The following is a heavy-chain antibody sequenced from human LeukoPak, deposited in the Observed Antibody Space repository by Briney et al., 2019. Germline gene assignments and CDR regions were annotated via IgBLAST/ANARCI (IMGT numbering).Heavy chain of an antibody. Sequence: ASVKVSCKASGYTFTSYGISWVRQAPGQGLEWMGWINPNSGGTNYAQKFQGRVTMTRDTSISTAYMELSRLRSDDTAVYYCARDPYYYDSSGYYSSYWYFDLWGRGTLVTVSS. CDR1: GYTFTSYG. J-gene: IGHJ2*01. D-gene: IGHD3-22*01. CDR2: INPNSGGT. V-gene: IGHV1-2*02. CDR3: ARDPYYYDSSGYYSSYWYFDL.